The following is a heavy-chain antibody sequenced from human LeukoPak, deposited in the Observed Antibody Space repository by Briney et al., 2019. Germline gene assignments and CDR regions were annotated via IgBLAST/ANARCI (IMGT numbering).Heavy chain of an antibody. Sequence: PGGSLRLSCAASGFTFSSYAMSWVRQAPGKGLEWVSAISGSGGSTYYADSVKGRFTISRDNSKNTLYLQMNSLRAEDTAVYYCAKDRFLETVVGMFDYWGQGTLVTVSS. D-gene: IGHD3-3*01. V-gene: IGHV3-23*01. CDR3: AKDRFLETVVGMFDY. CDR1: GFTFSSYA. CDR2: ISGSGGST. J-gene: IGHJ4*02.